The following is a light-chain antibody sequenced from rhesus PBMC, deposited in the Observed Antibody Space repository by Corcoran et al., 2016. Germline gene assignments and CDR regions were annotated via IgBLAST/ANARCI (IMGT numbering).Light chain of an antibody. Sequence: DIQMTQSPSSLSASVGDRVTISCRTSEIVYNYLHWYQQKPGKAPRLLIYKASTLQSGVPARFSGSGSRRDFTLTISSVQPEDFATYYCQHSYGIPLTFGGGTKVDLK. CDR3: QHSYGIPLT. J-gene: IGKJ4*01. CDR1: EIVYNY. V-gene: IGKV1-74*01. CDR2: KAS.